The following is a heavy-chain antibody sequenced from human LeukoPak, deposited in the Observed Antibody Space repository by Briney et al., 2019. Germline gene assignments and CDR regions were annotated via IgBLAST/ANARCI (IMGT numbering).Heavy chain of an antibody. V-gene: IGHV3-11*04. J-gene: IGHJ4*02. D-gene: IGHD3-10*01. CDR1: GFIFSEYY. Sequence: GGSLRLSCSASGFIFSEYYMTWIRQAPGKGLEWVSYISSSGRPIYYADSVKGRFTISRDNAKNSLYLQMNSLRAEDTAVYHCARVYASGRGGFDYWGQGTLVTVCS. CDR2: ISSSGRPI. CDR3: ARVYASGRGGFDY.